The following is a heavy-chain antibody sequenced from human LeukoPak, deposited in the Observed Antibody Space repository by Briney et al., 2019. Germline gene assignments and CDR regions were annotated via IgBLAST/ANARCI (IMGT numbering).Heavy chain of an antibody. CDR2: IKSKTDGGTT. CDR3: QVRGVTLAFDI. J-gene: IGHJ3*02. CDR1: GFTFSNAW. V-gene: IGHV3-15*01. Sequence: GGSLRPSCAASGFTFSNAWMSWVRQAPGKGLEWVGRIKSKTDGGTTDYAAPVKGRFTISRDDSKNTLYLQMNSLKTEDTAVYYCQVRGVTLAFDIWGQGTMVTVSS. D-gene: IGHD3-10*01.